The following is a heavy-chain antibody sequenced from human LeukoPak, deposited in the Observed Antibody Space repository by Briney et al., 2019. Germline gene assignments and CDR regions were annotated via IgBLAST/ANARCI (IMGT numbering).Heavy chain of an antibody. CDR1: GFTFSNYA. CDR2: ISGNGVAT. CDR3: ARDASDIVVVPAAVGPFDL. Sequence: HPGGSLRLSCAASGFTFSNYAMYWVRQTPGKGLEYVSVISGNGVATHYATSVKGRFTISRDNSKNTLYLQMGSLRAEDMAVYYCARDASDIVVVPAAVGPFDLWGQGTLVTVSS. D-gene: IGHD2-2*01. J-gene: IGHJ4*02. V-gene: IGHV3-64*01.